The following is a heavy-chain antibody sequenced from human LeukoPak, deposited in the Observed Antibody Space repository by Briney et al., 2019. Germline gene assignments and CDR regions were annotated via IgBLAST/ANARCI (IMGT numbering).Heavy chain of an antibody. CDR2: IWCDGRNK. J-gene: IGHJ4*02. Sequence: GGSLRLSCAASGFTFSSYGMHWVRQAPGKGLEWVAVIWCDGRNKYYADSVKGRFTISKDNSKNTVYLQMNSLRAEDTAVYHCARERSRSYSISPDLDYWGQGTLVTVSS. V-gene: IGHV3-33*08. D-gene: IGHD6-13*01. CDR1: GFTFSSYG. CDR3: ARERSRSYSISPDLDY.